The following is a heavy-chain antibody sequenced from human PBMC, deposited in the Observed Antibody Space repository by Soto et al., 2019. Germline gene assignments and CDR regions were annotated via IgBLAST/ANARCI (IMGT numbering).Heavy chain of an antibody. D-gene: IGHD3-22*01. CDR1: GFTFSSYG. CDR3: ARRYYDDSSGYGYAFDI. J-gene: IGHJ3*02. V-gene: IGHV3-30*03. Sequence: GGSLRLSCAASGFTFSSYGMHWVRQAPGKGLEWVAVISYDGSNKYYADSVKGRFTISRDNSKNTLYLQMNSLRAEDTAVYYCARRYYDDSSGYGYAFDIWGQGTMVTVS. CDR2: ISYDGSNK.